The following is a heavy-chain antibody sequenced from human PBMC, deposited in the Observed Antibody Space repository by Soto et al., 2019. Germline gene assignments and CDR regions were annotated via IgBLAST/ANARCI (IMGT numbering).Heavy chain of an antibody. V-gene: IGHV3-21*01. CDR1: GFTFSSYS. Sequence: GSLRLSCAASGFTFSSYSMNWVRQAPGKGLEWVSSISSSSSYIYYADSVEGRFTISRDNAKNSLYLQMNSLRAEDTAVYYCANYGSGSLYAFDIWSQGTMVTVS. D-gene: IGHD3-10*01. CDR2: ISSSSSYI. CDR3: ANYGSGSLYAFDI. J-gene: IGHJ3*02.